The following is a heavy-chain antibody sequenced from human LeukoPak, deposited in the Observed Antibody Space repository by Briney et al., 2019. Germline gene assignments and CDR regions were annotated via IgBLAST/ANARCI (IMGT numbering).Heavy chain of an antibody. CDR3: TRVGYFDSSGSFDY. V-gene: IGHV3-49*04. Sequence: GGSLRLSCTTSGFTFGDYEMSWVRQTPGKGLKWVGFIRSKPYGGTTEYAATVRGRFSISRDDFKGIAYLRMDNLQTEDTAVYYCTRVGYFDSSGSFDYWGRGTLVTVSS. CDR1: GFTFGDYE. J-gene: IGHJ4*02. D-gene: IGHD3-22*01. CDR2: IRSKPYGGTT.